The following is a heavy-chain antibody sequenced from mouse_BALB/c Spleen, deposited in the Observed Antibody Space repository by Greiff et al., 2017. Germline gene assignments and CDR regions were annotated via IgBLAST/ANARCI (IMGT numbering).Heavy chain of an antibody. CDR3: TREDGNYVGD. CDR1: GFTFSSYT. Sequence: EVKLMESGGGLVKPGGSLKLSCAASGFTFSSYTMSWVRQTPEKRLEWVATISSGGSYTYYPDSVKGRFTISRDNAKNTLYLQMSSLKSEDTAMYYCTREDGNYVGDWGQGTTLTVSS. D-gene: IGHD2-1*01. V-gene: IGHV5-6-4*01. CDR2: ISSGGSYT. J-gene: IGHJ2*01.